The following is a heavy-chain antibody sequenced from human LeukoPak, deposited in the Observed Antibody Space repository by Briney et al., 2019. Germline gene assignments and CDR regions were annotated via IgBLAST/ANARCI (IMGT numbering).Heavy chain of an antibody. Sequence: PGGSLRLSCAASGFTFSSYSMNWVRQAPGKGLEWVSSISSSSSYIYYADSVKGRFTTSRDNAKNSLYLQMNSLRAEDTAVYYCAREGYYYGPGSYEDYWGQGTLVTVSS. J-gene: IGHJ4*02. CDR2: ISSSSSYI. CDR3: AREGYYYGPGSYEDY. V-gene: IGHV3-21*01. CDR1: GFTFSSYS. D-gene: IGHD3-10*01.